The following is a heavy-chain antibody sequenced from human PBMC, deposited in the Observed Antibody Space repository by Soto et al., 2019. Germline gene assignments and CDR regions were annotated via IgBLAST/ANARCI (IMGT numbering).Heavy chain of an antibody. V-gene: IGHV3-7*03. CDR2: INQDGTGK. Sequence: VQLVESGGGLVQPGGSLRLSCAASGFTFSSFWMSWVRQAPEKGLEWVATINQDGTGKYYVDSVKGRFTISRDNAKNSLFLQINSLRAEDTAVYYCATYGIYGGRAFDIWGQGVVVTVSS. CDR3: ATYGIYGGRAFDI. CDR1: GFTFSSFW. D-gene: IGHD1-26*01. J-gene: IGHJ3*02.